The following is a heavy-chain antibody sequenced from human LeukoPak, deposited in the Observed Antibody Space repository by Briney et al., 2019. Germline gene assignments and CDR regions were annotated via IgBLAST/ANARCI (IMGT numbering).Heavy chain of an antibody. J-gene: IGHJ4*02. V-gene: IGHV3-21*01. Sequence: PGGSLRLSCAASGFTFSSYSMNWVRQAPGKGLEWVSSISSSSSYIYYADSVKGRFTISRDNAKNSLYLQMNSLRAEDTAVYYCARVRGSYYPSDYWGQGTLVTVSS. CDR1: GFTFSSYS. CDR2: ISSSSSYI. D-gene: IGHD1-26*01. CDR3: ARVRGSYYPSDY.